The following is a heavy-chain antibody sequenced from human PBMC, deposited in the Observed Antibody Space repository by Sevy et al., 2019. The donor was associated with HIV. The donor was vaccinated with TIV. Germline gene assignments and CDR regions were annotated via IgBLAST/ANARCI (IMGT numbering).Heavy chain of an antibody. CDR3: AKGGKGIVVVVAAYEY. J-gene: IGHJ4*02. D-gene: IGHD2-15*01. V-gene: IGHV3-23*01. CDR2: ISGSGGST. CDR1: GFTFSSYA. Sequence: GGSLRLSCAASGFTFSSYAMSWVRQAPGKGLEWVSAISGSGGSTYYADSVKGRFTISRDNSKNTLYLQMNSLRAEDTAVYSSAKGGKGIVVVVAAYEYWGQGTLVTVSS.